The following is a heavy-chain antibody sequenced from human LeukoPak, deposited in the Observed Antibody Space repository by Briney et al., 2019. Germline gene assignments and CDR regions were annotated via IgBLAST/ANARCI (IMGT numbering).Heavy chain of an antibody. V-gene: IGHV4-59*01. CDR1: GGSFSGYY. D-gene: IGHD3-10*01. CDR3: ARSYYGSGSYYPRLGYYYYGMDV. Sequence: SETLSLTCAVYGGSFSGYYWSWIRQPPGKGLEWIGYIYYSGSTNYNPSLKSRVTISVDTSKNQFSLKLSSVTAADTAVYYCARSYYGSGSYYPRLGYYYYGMDVWGQGTTVTVSS. J-gene: IGHJ6*02. CDR2: IYYSGST.